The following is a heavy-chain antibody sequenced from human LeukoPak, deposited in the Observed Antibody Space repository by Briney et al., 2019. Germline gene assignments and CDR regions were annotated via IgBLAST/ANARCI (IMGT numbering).Heavy chain of an antibody. J-gene: IGHJ5*02. CDR3: ASSGASSRSVPAALGSFDP. CDR2: INPNSGGT. D-gene: IGHD2-2*01. V-gene: IGHV1-2*02. Sequence: ASVKVSCKASGYTFTGYYMHWVRQAPGQGLEWMGWINPNSGGTNYAQKFQGRVTMTRDTSISTAYMELSRLRSDDTAVYYCASSGASSRSVPAALGSFDPWGQGTLVTVSS. CDR1: GYTFTGYY.